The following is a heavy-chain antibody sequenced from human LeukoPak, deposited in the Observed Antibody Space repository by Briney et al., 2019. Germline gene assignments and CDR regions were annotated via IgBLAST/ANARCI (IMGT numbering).Heavy chain of an antibody. Sequence: SVKVSCKASGGTFSSYAISWVRQAPGQGLEWMGGIIPIFGTANYAQKFQGRVTITADESTSTAYMELSSLRSEDTAVYYCARELVVPAAMAPSAFDIWSQGTMVTVSS. CDR3: ARELVVPAAMAPSAFDI. D-gene: IGHD2-2*01. CDR2: IIPIFGTA. J-gene: IGHJ3*02. CDR1: GGTFSSYA. V-gene: IGHV1-69*01.